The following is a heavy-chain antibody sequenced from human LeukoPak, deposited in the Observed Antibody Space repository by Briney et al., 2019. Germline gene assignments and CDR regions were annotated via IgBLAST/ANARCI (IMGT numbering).Heavy chain of an antibody. J-gene: IGHJ4*02. CDR1: GGSFSGYY. CDR2: INHSGST. Sequence: SETLSLTCAVYGGSFSGYYWSWIRQPPGKGLEWIGEINHSGSTYYNPSLKSRVTISVDTSKNQFSLKLSSVTAADTAVYYCARVAAGTDYWGQGTLVTVSS. CDR3: ARVAAGTDY. V-gene: IGHV4-34*01. D-gene: IGHD6-13*01.